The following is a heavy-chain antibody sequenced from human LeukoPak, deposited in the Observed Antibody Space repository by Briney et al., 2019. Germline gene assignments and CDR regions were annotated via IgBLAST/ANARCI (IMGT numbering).Heavy chain of an antibody. CDR1: GYTFTGYY. J-gene: IGHJ4*02. D-gene: IGHD3-22*01. Sequence: ASVKVSCKASGYTFTGYYMHWVRQAPGQGLEWMGWINPNSGGTNYAQKFQGRVTITADKSTSTAYMELSSLRSEDTAVYYCARVEDYYDSSGHGPFDYWGQGTLVTVSS. CDR3: ARVEDYYDSSGHGPFDY. V-gene: IGHV1-2*02. CDR2: INPNSGGT.